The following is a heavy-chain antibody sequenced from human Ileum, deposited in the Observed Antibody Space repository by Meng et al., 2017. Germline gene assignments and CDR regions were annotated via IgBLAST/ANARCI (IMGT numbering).Heavy chain of an antibody. CDR2: IYYGGST. CDR3: ARRAHYGDPPR. CDR1: SGSFTNNNYY. Sequence: QLRLQESGPGLVKPSETLSLTCSVSSGSFTNNNYYWVWIRRPPGKGLECIGSIYYGGSTYYNPSLKSRVTISVDTSTNQFSLKLISVTAADTAVYYCARRAHYGDPPRWGQGTLVTVSS. V-gene: IGHV4-39*01. D-gene: IGHD4-17*01. J-gene: IGHJ4*02.